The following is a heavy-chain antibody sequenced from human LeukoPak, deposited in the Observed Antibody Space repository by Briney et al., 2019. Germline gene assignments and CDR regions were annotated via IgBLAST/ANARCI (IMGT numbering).Heavy chain of an antibody. V-gene: IGHV7-4-1*02. D-gene: IGHD4-11*01. CDR1: GYTFTSCA. Sequence: ASVKVSCKASGYTFTSCAMNWVRQAPGQGLEWMGWINTNTGNPTYAQGFTGRFVFSLDTSVSTAYLQISSLKAEDTAVYYCARDPTTVTTFGYDYWGQGTLVTVSS. CDR2: INTNTGNP. J-gene: IGHJ4*02. CDR3: ARDPTTVTTFGYDY.